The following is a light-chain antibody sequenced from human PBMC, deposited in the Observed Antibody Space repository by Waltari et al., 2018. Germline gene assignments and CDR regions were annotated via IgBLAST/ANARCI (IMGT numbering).Light chain of an antibody. V-gene: IGKV1-16*01. J-gene: IGKJ4*01. CDR2: YAR. Sequence: IQMTQSPSSLSAFVGDTVTITCRPSQGINNYLAWYQQKPGKAPKPLIYYARNLESGVSSRFSGSGSGTEFTLTISSLQPEDFAIYYCQQYDSVPLTFGGGTKVEIK. CDR1: QGINNY. CDR3: QQYDSVPLT.